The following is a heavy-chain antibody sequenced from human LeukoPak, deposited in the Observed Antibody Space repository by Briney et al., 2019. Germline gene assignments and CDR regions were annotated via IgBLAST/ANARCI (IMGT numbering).Heavy chain of an antibody. CDR2: TYYTGST. D-gene: IGHD3/OR15-3a*01. V-gene: IGHV4-59*01. Sequence: PSETLSLTCIVSGGSITNYYWGWIRQPPGKGLEWIGYTYYTGSTNYSPSLKSRVTISVDTSKNQFSLKLSSVTAADTAVYYCVKVGTGTVDYWGQGTLVTVSA. CDR3: VKVGTGTVDY. CDR1: GGSITNYY. J-gene: IGHJ4*02.